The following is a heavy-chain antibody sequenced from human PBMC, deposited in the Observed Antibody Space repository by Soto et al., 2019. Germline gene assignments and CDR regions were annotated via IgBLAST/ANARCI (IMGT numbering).Heavy chain of an antibody. CDR1: GGSISSSHW. CDR3: ARGLYYFDS. J-gene: IGHJ4*02. CDR2: IYHSGNT. Sequence: SETLSLTCAVSGGSISSSHWWNWVRQPPGKGLEWIGKIYHSGNTNYNPSLNSRVTISVDKSKNQVSLTLSSVTAADTAVYYCARGLYYFDSWGQGTLVTVSS. V-gene: IGHV4-4*02.